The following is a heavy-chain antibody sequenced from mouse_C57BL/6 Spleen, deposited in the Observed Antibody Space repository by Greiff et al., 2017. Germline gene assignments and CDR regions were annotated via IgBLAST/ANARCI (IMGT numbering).Heavy chain of an antibody. V-gene: IGHV1-54*01. J-gene: IGHJ4*01. CDR3: AITVVATDAMDY. CDR1: GYAFTNYL. CDR2: INPGSGGT. Sequence: VQLQQSGAELVRPGTSVKVSCKASGYAFTNYLLEWVKQRPGQGLEWTGVINPGSGGTNYNEKFKGNATLTANKSSSTAYMQLSSLTSEDSAVYFCAITVVATDAMDYWGQGTSVTVSS. D-gene: IGHD1-1*01.